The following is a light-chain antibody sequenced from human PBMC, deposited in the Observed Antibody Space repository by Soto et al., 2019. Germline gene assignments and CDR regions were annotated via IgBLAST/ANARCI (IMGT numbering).Light chain of an antibody. V-gene: IGKV3-20*01. CDR1: QSVRSSY. J-gene: IGKJ1*01. Sequence: EMVLTQSPGTLSLSTGVRATLSCRASQSVRSSYLAWYQQKPGQAPRLLIYGASSRATGIPDRFSGSGSGTDFNLPISRLEPEDFAVYYCQQYGSSLRTFGQGTKVEIK. CDR2: GAS. CDR3: QQYGSSLRT.